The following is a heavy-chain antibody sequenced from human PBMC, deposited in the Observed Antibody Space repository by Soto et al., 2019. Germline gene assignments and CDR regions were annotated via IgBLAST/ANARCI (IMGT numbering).Heavy chain of an antibody. CDR2: IHYSGST. CDR1: GGSVSGYY. CDR3: ARHYNSGSYPLDC. J-gene: IGHJ4*02. Sequence: QVQLQESGPVLVKPSETLSLTCTVSGGSVSGYYWGWIRQPPGRGLEYIGHIHYSGSTNYNPSLKSRVTMSVDASRNQFSLKLNSVTAADTAVYFCARHYNSGSYPLDCWGQGTLVTVSS. D-gene: IGHD3-10*01. V-gene: IGHV4-59*08.